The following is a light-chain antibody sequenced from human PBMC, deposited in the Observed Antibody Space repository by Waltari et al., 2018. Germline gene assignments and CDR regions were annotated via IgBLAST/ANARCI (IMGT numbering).Light chain of an antibody. CDR3: FSYAGSNSFA. CDR2: DVS. V-gene: IGLV2-23*02. Sequence: QSALTQPASVSGSPGQSITVSCIGTSNDIGSYNFVSWFQQHPGRAPKLIIYDVSERPLGVSSRFSGSKSGNTASLTISGLQAEDEANYYCFSYAGSNSFAFGGGTRVTVL. J-gene: IGLJ2*01. CDR1: SNDIGSYNF.